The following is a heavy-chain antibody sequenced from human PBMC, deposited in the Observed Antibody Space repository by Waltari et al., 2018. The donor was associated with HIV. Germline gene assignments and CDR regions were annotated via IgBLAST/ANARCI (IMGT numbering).Heavy chain of an antibody. CDR1: SGSVISYF. V-gene: IGHV4-59*02. D-gene: IGHD3-3*01. CDR2: IHYSGTV. J-gene: IGHJ5*02. CDR3: ARNWDEFWSGSTHPGLDP. Sequence: QVQLRESGPGLVKPSETLSLTCSVSSGSVISYFWSWIRQSPVKGLEWIGQIHYSGTVTYNPSLKSRVMISVDSSRNQFFLDLNSVTAADTAVYYCARNWDEFWSGSTHPGLDPWGPGILVTVSS.